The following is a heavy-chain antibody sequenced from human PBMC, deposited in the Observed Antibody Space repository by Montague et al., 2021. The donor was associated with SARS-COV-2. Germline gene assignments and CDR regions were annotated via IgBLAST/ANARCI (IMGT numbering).Heavy chain of an antibody. CDR3: AKVRQEPCAGITILGVVTCDY. CDR2: ICGSGGST. J-gene: IGHJ4*02. Sequence: SLRLSCAAPGFTFSSYAMSWVRRAPGKGLEWVSAICGSGGSTYYADSVKGRFTISRDNSKNTLYLQMNSLRAEDTAVYYCAKVRQEPCAGITILGVVTCDYWGQGTLVTVSS. V-gene: IGHV3-23*01. CDR1: GFTFSSYA. D-gene: IGHD3-3*01.